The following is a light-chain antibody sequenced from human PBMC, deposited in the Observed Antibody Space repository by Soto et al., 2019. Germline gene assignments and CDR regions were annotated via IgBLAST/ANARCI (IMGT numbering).Light chain of an antibody. Sequence: EIVLTQSPATLSLSPGERATLSCRASQNVGSFLAWYQQKPGQAPRLLIYDASNRATAIPARFSGSGSGTDLPRTISGLQPEDFAVYYCQQRSNWLFTFGPGTKVDIK. J-gene: IGKJ3*01. V-gene: IGKV3-11*01. CDR1: QNVGSF. CDR2: DAS. CDR3: QQRSNWLFT.